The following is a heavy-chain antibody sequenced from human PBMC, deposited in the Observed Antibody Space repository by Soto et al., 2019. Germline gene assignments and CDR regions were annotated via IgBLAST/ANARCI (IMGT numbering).Heavy chain of an antibody. CDR3: ARASLDFWSGYYYFDY. D-gene: IGHD3-3*01. CDR1: GYTFTSYG. CDR2: ISAYNGNT. J-gene: IGHJ4*02. V-gene: IGHV1-18*01. Sequence: ASVKVSCKASGYTFTSYGISWVRQAPGQGLEWMGWISAYNGNTNYAQKLQGRVTMTTDTSTSTAYMELRSLRSDDTAVYYCARASLDFWSGYYYFDYWGQGTLVTVLL.